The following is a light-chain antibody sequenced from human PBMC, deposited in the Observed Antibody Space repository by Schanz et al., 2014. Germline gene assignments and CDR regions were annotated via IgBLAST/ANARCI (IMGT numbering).Light chain of an antibody. J-gene: IGLJ1*01. CDR3: GSYTTSINYV. CDR2: DVS. V-gene: IGLV2-14*03. CDR1: SSDVGGYKY. Sequence: QSALTQPRSVSESPGQSVTISCTGSSSDVGGYKYVSWYQHHPGKAPKVMIYDVSNRPSGVSNRFSGSKSGNTASLTISGLQAEDEADYYCGSYTTSINYVFGTGTKLTVL.